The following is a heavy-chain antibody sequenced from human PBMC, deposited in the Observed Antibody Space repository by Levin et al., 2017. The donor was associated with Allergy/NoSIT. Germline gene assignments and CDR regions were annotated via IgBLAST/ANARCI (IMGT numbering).Heavy chain of an antibody. Sequence: GESLKISCTASGITFSNAWMSWARQAPGKGLEWVGRIKSKTDGGTADYASPVKGRFTISRDDSKNTLYLQMNSLKTEDTAVYYCTTYISSWYYFDNWGQGTLVSVSS. V-gene: IGHV3-15*01. J-gene: IGHJ4*02. D-gene: IGHD6-13*01. CDR2: IKSKTDGGTA. CDR1: GITFSNAW. CDR3: TTYISSWYYFDN.